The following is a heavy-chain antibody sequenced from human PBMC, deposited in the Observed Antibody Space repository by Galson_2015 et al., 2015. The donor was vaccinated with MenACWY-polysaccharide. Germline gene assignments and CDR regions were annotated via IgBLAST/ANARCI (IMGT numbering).Heavy chain of an antibody. Sequence: TLSLTCAVSGGSISSGGYYWSWIRQHPGKGLEWIGYIYNSGSTDYNPSLKSRVTISADTSKNQFSLNLSSVTAADTAVYYCARGSYRGGNFDHWGQGTLVTVSS. V-gene: IGHV4-31*11. D-gene: IGHD3-16*02. CDR3: ARGSYRGGNFDH. CDR2: IYNSGST. J-gene: IGHJ5*02. CDR1: GGSISSGGYY.